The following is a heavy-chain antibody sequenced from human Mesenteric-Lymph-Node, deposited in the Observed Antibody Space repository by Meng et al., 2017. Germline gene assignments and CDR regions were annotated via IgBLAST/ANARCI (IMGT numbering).Heavy chain of an antibody. CDR2: INHSGST. J-gene: IGHJ4*02. D-gene: IGHD2-2*01. Sequence: QVQLQESGPGLVKPSETLSLTCTVSGGSISSSSYYWSWIRQPPGKGLEWIGEINHSGSTNYNPSLKSRVTISVDTSKNQFSLKLSSVTAADTAVYYCARTIGGADIVVVPAAYYFDYWGQGTLVTVSS. CDR3: ARTIGGADIVVVPAAYYFDY. CDR1: GGSISSSSYY. V-gene: IGHV4-39*07.